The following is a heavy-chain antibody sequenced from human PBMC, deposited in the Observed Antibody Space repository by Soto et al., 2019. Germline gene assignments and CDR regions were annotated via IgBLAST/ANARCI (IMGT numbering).Heavy chain of an antibody. CDR1: GGSISSSSYY. J-gene: IGHJ6*02. Sequence: QLQLQESGPGLVKPSETLSLTCTVSGGSISSSSYYWGWIRQPPGKGLEWIGSIYYSGSTYYNPSLKSRVTISVDTSKNQFSLQLSSVTAADTAVYYCASSGYASNGMDVWGQGTTVTVSS. D-gene: IGHD5-12*01. V-gene: IGHV4-39*01. CDR2: IYYSGST. CDR3: ASSGYASNGMDV.